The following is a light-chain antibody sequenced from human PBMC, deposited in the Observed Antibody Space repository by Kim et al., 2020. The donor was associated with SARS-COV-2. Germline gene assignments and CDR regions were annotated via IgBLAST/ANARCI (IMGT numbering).Light chain of an antibody. CDR2: GAS. J-gene: IGKJ1*01. CDR1: QSVSSSS. CDR3: QQYGSSART. V-gene: IGKV3-20*01. Sequence: LYPGGRATVSCRASQSVSSSSLAWYQQRPGQAPRLLIYGASNRATGIPDRFSGRESGTDFTLTIRRLEPEDFAVYYCQQYGSSARTFGQGTKVDIK.